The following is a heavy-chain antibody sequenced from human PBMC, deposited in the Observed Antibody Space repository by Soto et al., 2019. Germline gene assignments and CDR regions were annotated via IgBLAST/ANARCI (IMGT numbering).Heavy chain of an antibody. Sequence: PGGSLRLSCAASGFTFSSYAMSWVRQAPGKGLEWVSAISGSGGSTYYADSVKGRFTISRDNSKNTLYLQMNSLRAEDTAVYYCAKVNLLLWFGELTDPEYNWFDPWGQGTLVTVSS. D-gene: IGHD3-10*01. CDR1: GFTFSSYA. V-gene: IGHV3-23*01. J-gene: IGHJ5*02. CDR3: AKVNLLLWFGELTDPEYNWFDP. CDR2: ISGSGGST.